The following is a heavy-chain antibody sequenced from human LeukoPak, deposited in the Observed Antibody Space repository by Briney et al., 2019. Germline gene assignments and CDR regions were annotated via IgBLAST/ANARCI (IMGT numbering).Heavy chain of an antibody. CDR2: INPNSGGT. Sequence: ASVKVSCKASGYTFTGYYTHWVRQAPGQGLEWMGWINPNSGGTNYAQKFQGRVTITRDTSISTAYMELSRLRSDDTAVYYCAREGGSRWEHNAFDIWGQGTMVTVSS. D-gene: IGHD1-26*01. CDR1: GYTFTGYY. CDR3: AREGGSRWEHNAFDI. V-gene: IGHV1-2*02. J-gene: IGHJ3*02.